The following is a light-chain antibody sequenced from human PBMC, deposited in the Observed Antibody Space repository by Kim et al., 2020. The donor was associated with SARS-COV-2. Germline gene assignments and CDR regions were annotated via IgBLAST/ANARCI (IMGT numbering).Light chain of an antibody. J-gene: IGKJ2*01. Sequence: YPGERAPLSCRASQGVSNHLAWDPHKPGQPPRPLFYGASTRATGVPARFSGSGSGTDFTLTVSRLQSEDFAVYYCHQYNDWPPGDTFGQGTKLEI. CDR1: QGVSNH. V-gene: IGKV3-15*01. CDR3: HQYNDWPPGDT. CDR2: GAS.